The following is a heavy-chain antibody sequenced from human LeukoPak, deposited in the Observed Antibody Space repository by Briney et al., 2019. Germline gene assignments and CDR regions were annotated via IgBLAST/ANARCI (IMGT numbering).Heavy chain of an antibody. Sequence: PGGSLRLSCAASGFTFSSYSMNWVRQAPGKGLEWVSSISSSSSYIYYADSVKGRFTISRDNAKNSLYLQMNSLRAEDTAVYYCARDKSCSSTSCYIYYYYYGMDVWGQGTMVTVSS. CDR3: ARDKSCSSTSCYIYYYYYGMDV. V-gene: IGHV3-21*01. CDR2: ISSSSSYI. D-gene: IGHD2-2*02. CDR1: GFTFSSYS. J-gene: IGHJ6*02.